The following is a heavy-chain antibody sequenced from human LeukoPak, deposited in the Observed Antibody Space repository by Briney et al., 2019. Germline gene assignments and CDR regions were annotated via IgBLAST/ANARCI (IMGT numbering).Heavy chain of an antibody. D-gene: IGHD2-2*01. V-gene: IGHV4-59*01. J-gene: IGHJ2*01. CDR1: GGSISSYY. Sequence: SETLSLTCTVSGGSISSYYWSWIRQPPGKGLEWIGYIYYSGSTNYNPSLKSRVTISVDTSKNQFSLKLSSVTAADTAVYYCARDGVVPAAKGHWYFDLWGRGTLVTVSS. CDR3: ARDGVVPAAKGHWYFDL. CDR2: IYYSGST.